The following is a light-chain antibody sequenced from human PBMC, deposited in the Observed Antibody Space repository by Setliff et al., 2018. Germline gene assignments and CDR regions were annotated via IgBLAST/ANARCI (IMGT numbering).Light chain of an antibody. J-gene: IGLJ2*01. CDR1: SSNIGARNE. CDR3: QSYDSSLSGSV. V-gene: IGLV1-40*01. Sequence: QPVLTQPPSVSGAPGQRVTISCTGSSSNIGARNEVHWYQLVPGAVPKLLIYDNNNRPSGVPDRFSASNSGTSASLVITGLQAEDEAYYYCQSYDSSLSGSVFGGGTKVTVL. CDR2: DNN.